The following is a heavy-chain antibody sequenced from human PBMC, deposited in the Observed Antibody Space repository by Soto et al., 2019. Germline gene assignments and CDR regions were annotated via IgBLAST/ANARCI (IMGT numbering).Heavy chain of an antibody. J-gene: IGHJ5*02. D-gene: IGHD4-17*01. V-gene: IGHV4-39*01. CDR3: ASPVAYGDYGRFDP. CDR2: IYYSGST. Sequence: SETLSLTCTVSGVSISSSSYYWGWIRQPPGKGLEWIGSIYYSGSTYYNPSLKGRVTISVDTSKNQFSLKLSSVTAADTSVYYCASPVAYGDYGRFDPWGQGTLVTVS. CDR1: GVSISSSSYY.